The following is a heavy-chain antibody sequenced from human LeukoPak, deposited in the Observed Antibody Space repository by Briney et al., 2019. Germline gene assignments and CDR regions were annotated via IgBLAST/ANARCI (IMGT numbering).Heavy chain of an antibody. CDR3: ARGRRYDSDGYKTFGWYFDL. Sequence: SETLSLTCTVSGASISSGRFYWDWIRQPPGKGLEWIGSLSYNGNTHYNPSLTSRVTLSVDSSKNQFSLRLNSVTAADTAVYHCARGRRYDSDGYKTFGWYFDLWGRGTLVTVSS. V-gene: IGHV4-39*07. CDR1: GASISSGRFY. CDR2: LSYNGNT. J-gene: IGHJ2*01. D-gene: IGHD3-22*01.